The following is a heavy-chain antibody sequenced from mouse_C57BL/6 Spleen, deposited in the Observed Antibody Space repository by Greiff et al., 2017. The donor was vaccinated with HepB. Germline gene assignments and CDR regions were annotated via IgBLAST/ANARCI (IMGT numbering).Heavy chain of an antibody. CDR3: ARGIHYYGSSHFYAMDY. Sequence: VQLQQSGPELVKPGASVKISCKASGYSFTGYYMNWVKQSPEKSLEWIGEINPSTGGTTYNQKFKAKATLSVDKSSSTAYMQLKSLTSEDSAVYYCARGIHYYGSSHFYAMDYWGQGTSVTVSS. CDR1: GYSFTGYY. V-gene: IGHV1-42*01. CDR2: INPSTGGT. D-gene: IGHD1-1*01. J-gene: IGHJ4*01.